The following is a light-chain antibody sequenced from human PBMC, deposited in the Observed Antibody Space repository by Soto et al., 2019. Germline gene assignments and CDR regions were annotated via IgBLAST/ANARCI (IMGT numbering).Light chain of an antibody. CDR1: QSVSSN. CDR2: GAS. V-gene: IGKV3-15*01. Sequence: EIVMTQSPATLSVSPGERATLSCRASQSVSSNLAWYQQKPGQAPRLLIYGASTRATGIPARFSGSGSGTECTLSISSLLSEDFAVYYCQQYNNWPPYTFGQGTKLEIK. J-gene: IGKJ2*01. CDR3: QQYNNWPPYT.